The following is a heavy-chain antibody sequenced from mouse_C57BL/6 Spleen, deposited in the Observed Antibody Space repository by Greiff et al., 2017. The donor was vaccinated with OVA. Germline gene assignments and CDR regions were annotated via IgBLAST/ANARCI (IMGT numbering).Heavy chain of an antibody. J-gene: IGHJ2*01. Sequence: VQLQQPGAELVKPGASVKLSCKASGYTFTSYWMQWVKQRPGQGLEWIGDIDPSDSYTNYNQKFKGKATLTVDTSSSTAYMQLSSLTSEDSAVYYCARREDYYGSSFDWGQGTTLTVSS. D-gene: IGHD1-1*01. CDR3: ARREDYYGSSFD. CDR2: IDPSDSYT. CDR1: GYTFTSYW. V-gene: IGHV1-50*01.